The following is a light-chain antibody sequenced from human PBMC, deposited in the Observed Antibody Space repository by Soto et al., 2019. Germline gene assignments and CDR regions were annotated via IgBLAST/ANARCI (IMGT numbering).Light chain of an antibody. V-gene: IGLV2-14*01. CDR2: EVS. CDR3: SSYTSSSTPYV. J-gene: IGLJ1*01. CDR1: SSDVGGYNY. Sequence: QSALTQPASVSASPGQSITISCTGTSSDVGGYNYVSWYQQHPGKAPKLMIYEVSNRPSGVSNRFSGSKSGNTASLTISGLQAEDEADYYCSSYTSSSTPYVFGTRTKVTV.